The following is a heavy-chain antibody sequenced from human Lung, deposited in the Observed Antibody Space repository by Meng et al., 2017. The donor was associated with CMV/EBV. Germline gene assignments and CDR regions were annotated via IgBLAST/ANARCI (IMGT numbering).Heavy chain of an antibody. D-gene: IGHD2-2*01. Sequence: SXXVSXXASRYMFITYDINWVRQATGQGLEWMGWMNPTSGNTGYAQKFQGRVTLTRVTSISTAYMELISLTSDDTAVYYCARTRIEVEPDGRKIKYYNYGMDVWXQGTTVTVSS. CDR3: ARTRIEVEPDGRKIKYYNYGMDV. CDR2: MNPTSGNT. J-gene: IGHJ6*02. V-gene: IGHV1-8*01. CDR1: RYMFITYD.